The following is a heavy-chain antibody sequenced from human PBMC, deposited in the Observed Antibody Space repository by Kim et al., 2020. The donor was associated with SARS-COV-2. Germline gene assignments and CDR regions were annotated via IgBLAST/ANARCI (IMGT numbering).Heavy chain of an antibody. Sequence: YIDYADSVKGRFTISRDNAKNSLYLQMNSLRAGGTAVYYWARDVVAGTSDYWGQGTLVTVSS. CDR3: ARDVVAGTSDY. J-gene: IGHJ4*02. D-gene: IGHD6-19*01. CDR2: YI. V-gene: IGHV3-21*01.